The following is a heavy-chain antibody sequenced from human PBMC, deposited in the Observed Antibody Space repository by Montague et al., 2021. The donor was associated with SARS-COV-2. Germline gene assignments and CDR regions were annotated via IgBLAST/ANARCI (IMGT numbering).Heavy chain of an antibody. D-gene: IGHD3-22*01. CDR2: KKHGGST. J-gene: IGHJ4*02. CDR3: ARGLGVAFIKRFDY. Sequence: EKKHGGSTQYNPSLKSRITMSVDTSKNRFSLKLYSMTAWETALYYCARGLGVAFIKRFDYWCQCSLVTVSS. V-gene: IGHV4-34*01.